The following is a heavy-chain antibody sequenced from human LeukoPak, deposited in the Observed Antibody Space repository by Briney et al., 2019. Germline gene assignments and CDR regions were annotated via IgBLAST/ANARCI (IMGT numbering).Heavy chain of an antibody. V-gene: IGHV4-34*01. Sequence: SETLSLTCAVYGGSFSGYYWSWIRRPPGKGLEWIGEVNHSGSTNYNPSLKSRVTISVDTSKNQFSLKLSSVTAADTAVYYCARAYYGSGSYRLNWFDPWGQGTLVTVSS. J-gene: IGHJ5*02. CDR3: ARAYYGSGSYRLNWFDP. D-gene: IGHD3-10*01. CDR1: GGSFSGYY. CDR2: VNHSGST.